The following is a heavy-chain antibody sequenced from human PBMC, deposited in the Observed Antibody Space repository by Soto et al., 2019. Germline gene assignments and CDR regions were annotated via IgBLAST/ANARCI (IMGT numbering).Heavy chain of an antibody. V-gene: IGHV3-23*01. CDR2: ISGSGGST. D-gene: IGHD2-2*01. CDR1: GFTFSSYA. J-gene: IGHJ6*02. Sequence: HPGGSLRLSCAASGFTFSSYAMSWVRQAPGKGLEWVSAISGSGGSTYYADSVKGRFTISRDNSKNTLYLQMNSLRAEDTAVYYCAKVGGLGYCSSTSCYDYGMDVWGQGTTVTVSS. CDR3: AKVGGLGYCSSTSCYDYGMDV.